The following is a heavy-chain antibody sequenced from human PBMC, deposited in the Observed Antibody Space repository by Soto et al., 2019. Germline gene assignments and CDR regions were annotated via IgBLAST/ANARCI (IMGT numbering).Heavy chain of an antibody. CDR3: ARVFRGYWYFDL. CDR2: IYSGGST. J-gene: IGHJ2*01. V-gene: IGHV3-66*01. CDR1: GFTVSSNY. Sequence: EVQLVESGGGLVRPGGSLRLSCAASGFTVSSNYMSWVRQAPGKGLEWVSVIYSGGSTYYADSVKGRFTISRDNSKNTLYLQMNSLRAEDTAVYYCARVFRGYWYFDLWGRGTLVTVSS.